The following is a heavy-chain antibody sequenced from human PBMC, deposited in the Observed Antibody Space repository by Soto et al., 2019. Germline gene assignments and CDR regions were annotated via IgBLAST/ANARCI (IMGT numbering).Heavy chain of an antibody. Sequence: ASVKVSCKVSGYTLTELSMHWGRQAPGKGLEWMGGFDPEDGETIYAQKFQGRVTMTEDTSTDTAYMELSSLRSEDTAVYYCATCGYYYDSSGYSPTRLDAFDIWGQGTMVTVSS. D-gene: IGHD3-22*01. J-gene: IGHJ3*02. V-gene: IGHV1-24*01. CDR3: ATCGYYYDSSGYSPTRLDAFDI. CDR1: GYTLTELS. CDR2: FDPEDGET.